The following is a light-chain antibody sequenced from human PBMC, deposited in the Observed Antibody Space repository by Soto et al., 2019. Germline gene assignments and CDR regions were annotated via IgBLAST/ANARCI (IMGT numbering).Light chain of an antibody. CDR1: QSSSSW. CDR2: QAS. CDR3: QQYDLYPWT. Sequence: DIQMTQSPSTLSASVGDRVTITCRASQSSSSWLAWYQQKPGKAPKLLIYQASSLESVVPSRFSGSESGTEFTLPISSLQPDDFSTYYCQQYDLYPWTFGQGTKGEI. J-gene: IGKJ1*01. V-gene: IGKV1-5*03.